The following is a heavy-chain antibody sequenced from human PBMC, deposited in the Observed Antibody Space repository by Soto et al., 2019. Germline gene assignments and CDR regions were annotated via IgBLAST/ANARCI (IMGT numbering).Heavy chain of an antibody. V-gene: IGHV1-18*01. CDR1: GYTFTSYS. D-gene: IGHD2-8*01. CDR3: ARGGNYCTNGVCSFYGMDV. CDR2: ISAYNGNT. Sequence: QVQLVQSGAEVKKPGASVKVSCKASGYTFTSYSISWVRQAPGQGLEWMGWISAYNGNTNYAQKFQGRVTMTTDTSTSTDYMELRSLRSDDTAVYYCARGGNYCTNGVCSFYGMDVRGQGTTVTVSS. J-gene: IGHJ6*02.